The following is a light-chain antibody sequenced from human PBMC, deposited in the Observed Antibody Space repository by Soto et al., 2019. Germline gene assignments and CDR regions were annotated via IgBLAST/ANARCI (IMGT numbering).Light chain of an antibody. CDR1: QSVSSF. CDR2: GAS. CDR3: QQYNNWPKT. Sequence: EIVVTQSPATLSVSPGERATLSCRASQSVSSFLAWYQQKPGQVPRLLIYGASTRATGIPARFSGSGSGTEFTLTISSLQSEDFAVYYCQQYNNWPKTLGQGTNVDIK. J-gene: IGKJ1*01. V-gene: IGKV3-15*01.